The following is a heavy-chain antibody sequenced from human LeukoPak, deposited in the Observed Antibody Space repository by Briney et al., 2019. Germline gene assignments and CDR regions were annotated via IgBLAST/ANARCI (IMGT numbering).Heavy chain of an antibody. D-gene: IGHD4/OR15-4a*01. CDR3: ATGEGALHP. CDR2: IYYDGSNR. J-gene: IGHJ5*02. V-gene: IGHV3-33*01. CDR1: EFTFSNYG. Sequence: RPGGSLRLSCAASEFTFSNYGMHWVRQAPGKGLEWVALIYYDGSNRFYADSVKGRFTISRDNSKNTLYLHMSSLRAEDTAVYYCATGEGALHPWGQGTLVTVSS.